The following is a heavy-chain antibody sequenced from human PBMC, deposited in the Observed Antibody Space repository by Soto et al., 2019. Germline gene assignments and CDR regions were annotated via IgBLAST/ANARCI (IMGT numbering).Heavy chain of an antibody. D-gene: IGHD7-27*01. CDR2: IYDGGTT. Sequence: PSEALSLTCTVSGGSISSAAYCWSWIRQSPDKGLEWIGHIYDGGTTYSSPSLKGRVTISADTSETQFSLKLNSVSAADTAVYYCAKGQYGDKADYWGQGIQVTVSS. CDR3: AKGQYGDKADY. J-gene: IGHJ4*02. CDR1: GGSISSAAYC. V-gene: IGHV4-30-4*01.